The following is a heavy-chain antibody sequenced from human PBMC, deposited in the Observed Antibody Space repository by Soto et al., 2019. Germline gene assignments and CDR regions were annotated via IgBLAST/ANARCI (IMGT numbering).Heavy chain of an antibody. J-gene: IGHJ3*02. CDR3: AKVGPLRDCTRTSCLGAFDI. V-gene: IGHV3-23*01. D-gene: IGHD2-2*01. CDR2: ITASADTT. CDR1: AFTFRSYA. Sequence: EEQLLESGGGLVRPGGSLRLSCAASAFTFRSYAMSWVRQAPGKGLEWVSAITASADTTYYADSVKGRFTISRDNSKNTLYRRMTSLRAEDTAVYYCAKVGPLRDCTRTSCLGAFDIWGQGTMVTVS.